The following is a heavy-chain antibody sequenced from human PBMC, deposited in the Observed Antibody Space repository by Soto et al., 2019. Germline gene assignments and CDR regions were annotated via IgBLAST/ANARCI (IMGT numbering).Heavy chain of an antibody. D-gene: IGHD6-25*01. CDR2: ISGTGGTT. Sequence: EVQLLESGGGLVQPGGSLRLSCAASGFTFSSYAMSWFRQAPGKGLEWVSAISGTGGTTYYADSLKGRFTISRDNSRNPLHLQMNSLRAEDTAIYYCAKFFVETGGSSGWPWSFHFWGQGTLVTVSS. V-gene: IGHV3-23*01. J-gene: IGHJ4*02. CDR1: GFTFSSYA. CDR3: AKFFVETGGSSGWPWSFHF.